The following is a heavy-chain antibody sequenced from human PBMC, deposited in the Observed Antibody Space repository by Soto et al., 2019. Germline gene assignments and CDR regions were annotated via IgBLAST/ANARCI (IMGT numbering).Heavy chain of an antibody. J-gene: IGHJ3*02. CDR3: ARSKAVVIAALDI. V-gene: IGHV4-61*01. Sequence: SETLSLTCTVSGGSVSSGSYYWSWIRQPPGKGLEWIGYIYYSGSTNYNPSLKSRVTISVDTSKNQFSLKLSSVTAADTAVYYCARSKAVVIAALDIWGQGTMVTVSS. D-gene: IGHD2-21*01. CDR2: IYYSGST. CDR1: GGSVSSGSYY.